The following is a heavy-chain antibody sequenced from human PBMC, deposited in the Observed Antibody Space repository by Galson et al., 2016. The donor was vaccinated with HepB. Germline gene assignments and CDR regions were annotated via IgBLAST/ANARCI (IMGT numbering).Heavy chain of an antibody. D-gene: IGHD5-24*01. CDR3: SIRLDF. CDR2: INQDGSVK. J-gene: IGHJ4*02. V-gene: IGHV3-7*01. Sequence: SLRLSCAVSGFTFSSDWMGWVRQAPGKGLEWVANINQDGSVKHYVDSVKGRFTVSRDNSKNSLYLQMNSLRAEDTAVYYCSIRLDFWGQGTLVTVSS. CDR1: GFTFSSDW.